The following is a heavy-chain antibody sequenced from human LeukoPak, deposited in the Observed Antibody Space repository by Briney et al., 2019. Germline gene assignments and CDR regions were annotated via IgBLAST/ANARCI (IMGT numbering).Heavy chain of an antibody. V-gene: IGHV1-69*13. Sequence: SVKVSCKASGYTFTSYAISWVRQAPGQGLEWIGGIIPIFGTANYAQKFQGRVTITADESTSTAYMELSSLRSEDTAVYYCARDPTSGSYLYYMDVWGKGTTVTVSS. D-gene: IGHD1-26*01. CDR1: GYTFTSYA. CDR2: IIPIFGTA. J-gene: IGHJ6*03. CDR3: ARDPTSGSYLYYMDV.